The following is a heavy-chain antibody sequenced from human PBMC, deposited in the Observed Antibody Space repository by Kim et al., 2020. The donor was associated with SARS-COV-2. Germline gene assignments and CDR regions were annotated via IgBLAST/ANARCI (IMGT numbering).Heavy chain of an antibody. CDR2: INTNTGNP. Sequence: ASVKVSCKASGYTFTSYAMNWVRQAPGQGLEWMGWINTNTGNPTYAQGFTGRFVFSLDTSVSTAYLQISSLKAEDTAVYYCARDFKLRYFDSYGMDVWGQGTTVTVSS. CDR1: GYTFTSYA. CDR3: ARDFKLRYFDSYGMDV. V-gene: IGHV7-4-1*02. D-gene: IGHD3-9*01. J-gene: IGHJ6*02.